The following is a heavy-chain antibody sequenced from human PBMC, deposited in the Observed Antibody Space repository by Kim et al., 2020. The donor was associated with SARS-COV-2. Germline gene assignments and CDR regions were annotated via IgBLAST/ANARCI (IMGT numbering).Heavy chain of an antibody. CDR2: IYYSGST. Sequence: SETLSLTCTVSGGSISSYYWSWIRQPPGKGLEWIGYIYYSGSTNYNPSLKSRVTISVDTSTNQFSLKLSSVTAADTAVYYCARLMVRGVITPDAFDIWGQGTMVTVSS. CDR1: GGSISSYY. D-gene: IGHD3-10*01. V-gene: IGHV4-59*13. J-gene: IGHJ3*02. CDR3: ARLMVRGVITPDAFDI.